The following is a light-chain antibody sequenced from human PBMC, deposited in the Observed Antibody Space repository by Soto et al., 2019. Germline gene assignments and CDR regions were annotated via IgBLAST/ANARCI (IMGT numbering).Light chain of an antibody. V-gene: IGKV3-20*01. CDR1: QSVSSSY. J-gene: IGKJ2*01. Sequence: EIVLTQSPGTLSLSPGERATVSRRASQSVSSSYLAWYQQKPGQAPRLLIYGASSRATGIPDRFSGSGSGTDFTLTITRLEPEDFAVYYCQHYGSSPPYTFGQGTKLEIK. CDR2: GAS. CDR3: QHYGSSPPYT.